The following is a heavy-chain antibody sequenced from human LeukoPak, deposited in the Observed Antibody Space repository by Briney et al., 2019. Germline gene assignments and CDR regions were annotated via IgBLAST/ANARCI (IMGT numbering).Heavy chain of an antibody. D-gene: IGHD3-10*01. CDR2: ISAYSGNT. CDR1: GYTFTSYG. V-gene: IGHV1-18*04. J-gene: IGHJ6*04. Sequence: GASVKVSCKASGYTFTSYGISWVRQAPGQGLEWMGWISAYSGNTNYAQKLQGRVTMTTDTSTSTAYMELRSLRSDDTAVYYCARDRSYYYGSGSFYYYGMDVWGKGTTVTVSS. CDR3: ARDRSYYYGSGSFYYYGMDV.